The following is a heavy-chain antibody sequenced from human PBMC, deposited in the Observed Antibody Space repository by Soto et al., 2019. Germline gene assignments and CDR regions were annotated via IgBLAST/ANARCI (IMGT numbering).Heavy chain of an antibody. CDR3: ARRRGSSGCKTNFDF. Sequence: GALRLSCAASGFTFSSYWMHWVRQAPGKGLVWVSRIYNDGSSTSYADSVKGRFTISRDNAKNTLYLQMNSLRAEDTAVYYCARRRGSSGCKTNFDFWGQGT. CDR2: IYNDGSST. J-gene: IGHJ4*02. CDR1: GFTFSSYW. D-gene: IGHD6-19*01. V-gene: IGHV3-74*01.